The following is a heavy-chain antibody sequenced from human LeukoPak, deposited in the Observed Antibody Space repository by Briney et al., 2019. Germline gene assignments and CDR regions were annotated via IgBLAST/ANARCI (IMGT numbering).Heavy chain of an antibody. CDR1: GGSISSYY. CDR3: ARGYYGSGSPETLYYYYYYMDV. Sequence: TSETLSLTCTVSGGSISSYYWSWIRQPPGKGLEWIGYIYYSGSTNYNPSLKSRVTISVDTSKNQFSLKLSSVTAADTAVYYCARGYYGSGSPETLYYYYYYMDVWGKGTTVTVSS. V-gene: IGHV4-59*01. J-gene: IGHJ6*03. CDR2: IYYSGST. D-gene: IGHD3-10*01.